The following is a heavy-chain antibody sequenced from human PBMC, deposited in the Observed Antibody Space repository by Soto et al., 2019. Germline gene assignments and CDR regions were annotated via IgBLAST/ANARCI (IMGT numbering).Heavy chain of an antibody. CDR3: ARSLSASSGWFDP. J-gene: IGHJ5*02. CDR2: IYKSGTS. V-gene: IGHV4-30-4*01. CDR1: GDYISSGDFF. Sequence: PSETLSLTCAVSGDYISSGDFFWTWIRQSPGKGLEWLAYIYKSGTSYYNPSLKSRLFISIDTSNNLFSPQLTSVTAADTAFYYCARSLSASSGWFDPWGQGTLVTVSS. D-gene: IGHD6-6*01.